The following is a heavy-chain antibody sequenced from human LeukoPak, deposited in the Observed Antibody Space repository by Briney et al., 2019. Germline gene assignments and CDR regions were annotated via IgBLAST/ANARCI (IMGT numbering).Heavy chain of an antibody. CDR1: GGSISSYY. Sequence: SETLSLTCTVSGGSISSYYWSWLRQPPGEGLEWIGYIYYSGSTNYNPSLKSRVTISVDTYKNQFSLKLSSVTAADTAAYYCSRAIYSYDILTGYFYFDYWGQGTLVTVSS. V-gene: IGHV4-59*08. CDR2: IYYSGST. D-gene: IGHD3-9*01. CDR3: SRAIYSYDILTGYFYFDY. J-gene: IGHJ4*02.